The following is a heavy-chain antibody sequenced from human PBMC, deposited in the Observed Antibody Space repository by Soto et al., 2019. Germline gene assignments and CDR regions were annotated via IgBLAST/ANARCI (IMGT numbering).Heavy chain of an antibody. Sequence: PSETLYLTCTVPGGSISSYYWSWIRQPPGKGLEWIGYIYYSGSTNYNPSLKSRVTISVDTSKNQFSLKLSSVTAADTAVYYCARRYSSSFDYWGQGTLVTVS. D-gene: IGHD6-13*01. V-gene: IGHV4-59*08. CDR3: ARRYSSSFDY. CDR1: GGSISSYY. J-gene: IGHJ4*02. CDR2: IYYSGST.